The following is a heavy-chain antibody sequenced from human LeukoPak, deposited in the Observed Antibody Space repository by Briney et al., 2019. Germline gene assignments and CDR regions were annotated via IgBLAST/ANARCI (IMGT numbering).Heavy chain of an antibody. CDR2: ISSSSYI. V-gene: IGHV3-21*01. Sequence: GGSLRLSCAASGFTFSSYSMNWVRQAPGKGLEWVSSISSSSYIYYADSVKGRFTISRDNAKNSLYLQMNSLRAEDTAVYYCARDKNQLLYDYWGQGTLVTVSS. CDR1: GFTFSSYS. J-gene: IGHJ4*02. CDR3: ARDKNQLLYDY. D-gene: IGHD2-2*02.